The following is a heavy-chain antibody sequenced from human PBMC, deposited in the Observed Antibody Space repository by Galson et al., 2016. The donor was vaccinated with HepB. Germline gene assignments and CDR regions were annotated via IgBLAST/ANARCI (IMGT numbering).Heavy chain of an antibody. V-gene: IGHV5-10-1*01. CDR2: IDPSDSYT. D-gene: IGHD2-2*01. Sequence: QSGAEVKKPGESLRISCKASGYIFTNYWISWVRQMPGKGLEWMGRIDPSDSYTNYSPSFQGHVTISADKSISTAYLQWSSLKASNTAMYYCARRTPSYARYWFDPWGQGTLVIVSS. CDR1: GYIFTNYW. CDR3: ARRTPSYARYWFDP. J-gene: IGHJ5*02.